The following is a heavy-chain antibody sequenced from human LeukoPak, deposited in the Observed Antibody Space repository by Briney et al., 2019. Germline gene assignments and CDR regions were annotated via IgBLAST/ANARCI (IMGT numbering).Heavy chain of an antibody. Sequence: GGSLRLSCAASGFTFSNYAMNWVRQAPGKGLEWVSTISDSGDITYYADSVKGRFTISRGNSKNTLYLQMNSLRAEDTAVYYCAKDRTVTTRGSAFDIWGRGTLGTVSS. CDR1: GFTFSNYA. D-gene: IGHD4-17*01. V-gene: IGHV3-23*01. CDR2: ISDSGDIT. J-gene: IGHJ3*02. CDR3: AKDRTVTTRGSAFDI.